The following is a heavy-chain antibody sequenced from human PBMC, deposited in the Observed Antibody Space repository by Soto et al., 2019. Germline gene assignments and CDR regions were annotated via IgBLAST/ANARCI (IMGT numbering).Heavy chain of an antibody. J-gene: IGHJ4*02. CDR2: IIPILGIA. V-gene: IGHV1-69*02. CDR3: ARRTYYYGSGNEDFDD. D-gene: IGHD3-10*01. CDR1: GGTFSSYT. Sequence: SVKVSCKASGGTFSSYTISWVRQAPGQGLEWMGRIIPILGIANYAQKFQGRVTITADKSTSTAYMELSSLRSEDTAVYYCARRTYYYGSGNEDFDDWGQGTLVTVSS.